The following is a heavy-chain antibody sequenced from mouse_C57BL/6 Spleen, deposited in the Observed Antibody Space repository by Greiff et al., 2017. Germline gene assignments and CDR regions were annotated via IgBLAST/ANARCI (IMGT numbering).Heavy chain of an antibody. V-gene: IGHV1-4*01. CDR3: ARCDGCDY. CDR1: GYTFTSYT. J-gene: IGHJ2*01. D-gene: IGHD2-3*01. CDR2: INPSSGYT. Sequence: QVQLQQSGAELVRPGASVKMSCKASGYTFTSYTMHWVKQRPGQGLEWIGYINPSSGYTKYNQKFKDKATLTADKSSSTAYMQQSSLTSEDSAVYYCARCDGCDYWGQGTTLTVSS.